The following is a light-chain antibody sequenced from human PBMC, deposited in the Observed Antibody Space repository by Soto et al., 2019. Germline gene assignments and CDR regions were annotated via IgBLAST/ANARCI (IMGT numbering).Light chain of an antibody. CDR3: QQSYSTRRT. Sequence: DIQMTQSPSSLSASVGDRVTITCRASQSISSYLNWYQQKPGKAPKLLIYAASSLQSGVPSRFSGSGSGTDFTRTISSLQPEDFATYYCQQSYSTRRTFGGGTKVEIK. CDR1: QSISSY. J-gene: IGKJ4*01. CDR2: AAS. V-gene: IGKV1-39*01.